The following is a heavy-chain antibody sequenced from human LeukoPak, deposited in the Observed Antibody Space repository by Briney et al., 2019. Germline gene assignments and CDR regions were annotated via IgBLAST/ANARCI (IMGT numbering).Heavy chain of an antibody. J-gene: IGHJ6*02. D-gene: IGHD3-10*01. V-gene: IGHV3-30-3*02. Sequence: PGGSLRLSCAASGFTFSSYAMHWVRQAPGKGLEWVAVISYDGSNKYYADSVKGRFTISRDNSKNTLYLQTNSLRAEDTAVYYCAKRWRGGYYYYGMDVWGQGTTVTVSS. CDR2: ISYDGSNK. CDR1: GFTFSSYA. CDR3: AKRWRGGYYYYGMDV.